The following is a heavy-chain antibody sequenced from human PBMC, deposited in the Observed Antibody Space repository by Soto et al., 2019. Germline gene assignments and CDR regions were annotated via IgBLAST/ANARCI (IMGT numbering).Heavy chain of an antibody. J-gene: IGHJ3*02. CDR3: AGTEYNWNYAGAFDI. V-gene: IGHV3-30*03. Sequence: QVQLVESGGGVVQPGRSLRLSCAASGFTFSSYGMHWVCQAPGKGLEWVAVISYDGSNKYYADSVKGRFTISRDNSKNTLYLQMNSLRAEDTAVYYCAGTEYNWNYAGAFDIWGQGTMVTVSS. D-gene: IGHD1-7*01. CDR2: ISYDGSNK. CDR1: GFTFSSYG.